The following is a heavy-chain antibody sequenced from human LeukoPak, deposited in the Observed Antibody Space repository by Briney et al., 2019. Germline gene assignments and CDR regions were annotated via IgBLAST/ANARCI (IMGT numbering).Heavy chain of an antibody. CDR2: INPNSGAT. V-gene: IGHV1-2*02. D-gene: IGHD6-6*01. J-gene: IGHJ4*02. CDR3: ARGPARRPWDAFDY. Sequence: ASVKVSCKASGYTFTGYYMHWVRQAPGQGLEWMGWINPNSGATNYAQKFQGRVTMTRDTSISTAYMELSRLRSDDTAVYYCARGPARRPWDAFDYWGQRTLVTVSS. CDR1: GYTFTGYY.